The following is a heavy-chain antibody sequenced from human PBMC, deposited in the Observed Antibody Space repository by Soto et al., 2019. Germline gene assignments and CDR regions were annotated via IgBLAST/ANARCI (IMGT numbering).Heavy chain of an antibody. V-gene: IGHV2-5*02. J-gene: IGHJ5*02. CDR3: AHRPGYCTGGSCYSS. CDR2: IYWDDDK. Sequence: GSGPTLVNPTQTLTLACTFSGFSLNTSGVGVGWIRQPPGKALEWLALIYWDDDKRYRPSLMSRLTITKDTSKNQVVLRMTNMDPVDTATYYCAHRPGYCTGGSCYSSWGQGTLVTVSS. CDR1: GFSLNTSGVG. D-gene: IGHD2-15*01.